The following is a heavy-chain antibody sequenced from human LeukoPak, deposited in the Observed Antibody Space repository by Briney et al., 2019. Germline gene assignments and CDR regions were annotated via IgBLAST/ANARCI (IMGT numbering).Heavy chain of an antibody. CDR1: DGSISSFY. CDR3: ATSPKVTYFDY. V-gene: IGHV4-4*09. Sequence: SETLSLTCTVSDGSISSFYWSWIRQPPGKGLEWIGYIHTSGDTSYNPSLKSRVTISVDSSKKQFSLKLGSVTAADTAVYYCATSPKVTYFDYWGQGTLVTVSS. CDR2: IHTSGDT. J-gene: IGHJ4*02.